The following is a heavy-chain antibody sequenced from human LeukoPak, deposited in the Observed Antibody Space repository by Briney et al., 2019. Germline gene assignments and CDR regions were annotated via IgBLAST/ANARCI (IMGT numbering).Heavy chain of an antibody. V-gene: IGHV3-66*01. Sequence: GGSLRLSCAASGFTVSSNYMSWVRQAPGKGLEWVSLIYSGGSTYYADSVKGRFTISRDNSKNTLYLQMNSLRAEDTAVYYCARGDSGSSVVFDYWGQGTLVTASS. CDR2: IYSGGST. CDR1: GFTVSSNY. D-gene: IGHD1-26*01. J-gene: IGHJ4*02. CDR3: ARGDSGSSVVFDY.